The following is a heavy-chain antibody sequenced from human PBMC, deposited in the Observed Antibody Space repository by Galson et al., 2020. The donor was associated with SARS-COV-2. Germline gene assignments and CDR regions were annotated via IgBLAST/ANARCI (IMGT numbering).Heavy chain of an antibody. CDR2: VVPILGKT. J-gene: IGHJ4*02. Sequence: SVKVPCKPSGCSLRSHVFSRLRQDPAPALQWTGEVVPILGKTHYPPDSQARITIIADKSTSTGYMDLSSPSSEDTAVSYCAWTYCGKHYFDYWGQGTLVTVSS. CDR3: AWTYCGKHYFDY. CDR1: GCSLRSHV. V-gene: IGHV1-69*10. D-gene: IGHD2-21*01.